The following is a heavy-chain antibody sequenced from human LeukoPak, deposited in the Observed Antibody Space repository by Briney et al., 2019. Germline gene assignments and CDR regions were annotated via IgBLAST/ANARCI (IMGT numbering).Heavy chain of an antibody. Sequence: SVKVSCKASGGTFSSYAISWVRQAPGQGLEWMGRIIPIFGTANYAQKFQGRVTTTTDESTGTAYMELSSLRSEDTAVYYCARSLTTVTTAWFDPWGQGTLVTVSS. CDR3: ARSLTTVTTAWFDP. J-gene: IGHJ5*02. V-gene: IGHV1-69*05. CDR2: IIPIFGTA. D-gene: IGHD4-17*01. CDR1: GGTFSSYA.